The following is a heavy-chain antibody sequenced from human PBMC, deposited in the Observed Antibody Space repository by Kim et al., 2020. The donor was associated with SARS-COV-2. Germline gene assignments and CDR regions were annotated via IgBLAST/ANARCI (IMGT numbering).Heavy chain of an antibody. J-gene: IGHJ4*02. CDR2: ISVYNGNT. CDR3: ARADLGNYDSSGYYESPPHIGF. V-gene: IGHV1-18*01. CDR1: GYTFISYA. Sequence: ASVKVSCKASGYTFISYAISWVRQAPGQGLEWMGWISVYNGNTNYAQKLQGRVTMTTDTSTSTAYMEVRSLRSDDTAVYYCARADLGNYDSSGYYESPPHIGFWGQGTLVTVSS. D-gene: IGHD3-22*01.